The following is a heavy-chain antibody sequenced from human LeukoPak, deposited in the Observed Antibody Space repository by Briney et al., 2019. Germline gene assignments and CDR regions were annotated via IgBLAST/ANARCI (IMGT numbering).Heavy chain of an antibody. CDR1: GLTFGDYW. J-gene: IGHJ4*02. Sequence: GVSLRLSCAASGLTFGDYWMSWVRQAPGKGLEWVATTNEDGSQKYYVDSVRGRFTISRDNAKSTLYLHMNSLRVEDTAVYYCVADLGDYADFWGQGTLVTVSS. CDR3: VADLGDYADF. CDR2: TNEDGSQK. V-gene: IGHV3-7*01.